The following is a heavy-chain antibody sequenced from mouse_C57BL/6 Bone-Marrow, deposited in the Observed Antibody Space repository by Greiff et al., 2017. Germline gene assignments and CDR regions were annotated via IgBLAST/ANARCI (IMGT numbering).Heavy chain of an antibody. CDR1: GYSFTDYN. D-gene: IGHD2-4*01. V-gene: IGHV1-39*01. CDR3: ARGYDYYDAMDN. CDR2: INPNDGTT. Sequence: LVESGPELVKPGASVKISCKASGYSFTDYNMNWVKQSNGKSLEWIGVINPNDGTTSYNQKFKGMATLTVDQSSSTAYMQLNSLTSEDSAVYYCARGYDYYDAMDNWGQGTSVTVSS. J-gene: IGHJ4*01.